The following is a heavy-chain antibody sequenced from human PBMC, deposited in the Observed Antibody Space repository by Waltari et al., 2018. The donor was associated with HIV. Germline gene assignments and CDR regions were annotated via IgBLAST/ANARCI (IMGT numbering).Heavy chain of an antibody. V-gene: IGHV3-30*18. D-gene: IGHD3-16*01. Sequence: QAPGKGLEWVAVISYDGSNKYYADSVKGRFTISRDNSKNTLYLQMNSLRAEDTAVYYCAKDQGVKGYYYYGMDVWGQGTTVTVSS. J-gene: IGHJ6*02. CDR2: ISYDGSNK. CDR3: AKDQGVKGYYYYGMDV.